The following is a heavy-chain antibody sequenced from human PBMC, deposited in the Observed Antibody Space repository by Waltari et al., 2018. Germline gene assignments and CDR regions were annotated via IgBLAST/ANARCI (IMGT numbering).Heavy chain of an antibody. CDR1: GGTLSAHS. Sequence: QVQLVQSGAVVKKPGSSVKVSCEASGGTLSAHSVTWVRPAPGHGLEWMGGIVPIVSTANYAENFQGRITITADESTSTAYMELSSLTSEDTAVYYCARLYYYGSGTYYYFDYWGQGTLVTVSS. CDR3: ARLYYYGSGTYYYFDY. CDR2: IVPIVSTA. V-gene: IGHV1-69*01. D-gene: IGHD3-10*01. J-gene: IGHJ4*02.